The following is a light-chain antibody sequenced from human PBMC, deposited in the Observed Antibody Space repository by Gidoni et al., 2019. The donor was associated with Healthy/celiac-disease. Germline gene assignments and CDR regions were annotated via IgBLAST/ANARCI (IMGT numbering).Light chain of an antibody. CDR1: QSLLHGNGYNY. V-gene: IGKV2-28*01. Sequence: DILMTQSTLSQPVTPGEPASISCRSSQSLLHGNGYNYLDWYLQTPGQSPQLLIYLGSNRASGVPDRFSGSGSGTDFTLKISRVEAEDVGTYYCMQALQTPFTFGGGTKVEIK. CDR2: LGS. CDR3: MQALQTPFT. J-gene: IGKJ4*01.